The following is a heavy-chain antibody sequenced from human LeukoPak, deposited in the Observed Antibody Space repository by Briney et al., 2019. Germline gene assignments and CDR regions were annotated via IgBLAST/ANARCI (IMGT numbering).Heavy chain of an antibody. V-gene: IGHV3-23*01. Sequence: GGSLRLSCAASGFTFSTYAMSWVRQAPGKGLEWVSGISGSGGSTYYADSVKGRFTISRDNSKNTLYLQMNSLRAEDTAVYYCAKDRAWLGTNWFDPWGQGTLVTVSS. J-gene: IGHJ5*02. CDR3: AKDRAWLGTNWFDP. CDR1: GFTFSTYA. CDR2: ISGSGGST. D-gene: IGHD6-19*01.